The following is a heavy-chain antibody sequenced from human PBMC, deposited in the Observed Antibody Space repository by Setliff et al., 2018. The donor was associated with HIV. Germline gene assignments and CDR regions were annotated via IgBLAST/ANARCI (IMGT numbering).Heavy chain of an antibody. CDR2: IYHSGST. D-gene: IGHD5-12*01. J-gene: IGHJ4*02. CDR1: GDSISTSNW. CDR3: ARRGWNGYKAFDY. Sequence: SETLSLTCAVSGDSISTSNWWSWVRQPPGKGLEWIGEIYHSGSTNYNPSLKSRVTISIDKSKNQFSLNLTSVTAADTAVYYCARRGWNGYKAFDYWGQGPLVTVSS. V-gene: IGHV4-4*02.